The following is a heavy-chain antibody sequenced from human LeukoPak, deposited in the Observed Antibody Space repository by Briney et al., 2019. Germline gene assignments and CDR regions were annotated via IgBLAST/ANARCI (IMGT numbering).Heavy chain of an antibody. V-gene: IGHV3-53*01. CDR2: IYSGGST. CDR3: ARDAPLYYGEGYGMDV. D-gene: IGHD3-3*01. CDR1: GFTVSSNY. J-gene: IGHJ6*02. Sequence: PGGSLRLSCAASGFTVSSNYMSWVRQAPGKGLEWVSVIYSGGSTYYADSVKGRFTISRDNSKNTLYLQMNSLRAEDTAVYYCARDAPLYYGEGYGMDVWGQGTTVTVS.